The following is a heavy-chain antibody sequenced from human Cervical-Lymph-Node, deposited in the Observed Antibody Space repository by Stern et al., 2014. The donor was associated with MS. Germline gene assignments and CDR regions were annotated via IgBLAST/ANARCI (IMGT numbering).Heavy chain of an antibody. V-gene: IGHV5-51*03. CDR2: IYPGDSDV. D-gene: IGHD2-21*01. CDR3: ARWSVACDS. J-gene: IGHJ4*02. Sequence: VQLVQSGAEVRKPGDSLKISCKTSGYRFINNWIAWVRQVPGKGLEWIGIIYPGDSDVRYSPSFQGHVSISVDKSISTAYLQWNSLKASDTAVYYCARWSVACDSWGQGALITVSS. CDR1: GYRFINNW.